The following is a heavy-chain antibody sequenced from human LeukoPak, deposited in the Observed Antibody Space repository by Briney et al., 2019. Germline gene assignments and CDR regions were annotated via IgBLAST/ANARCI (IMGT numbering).Heavy chain of an antibody. V-gene: IGHV3-21*01. Sequence: GGSLRLSCAASGFTFSSYSMNWVRQAPGKGLEWVSSISSSSSYIYYADSVKGRFTISRDNAKNSLYLQMSSLRAEDTAVYYCARGGRGYCSGGSCYAVYWGQGTLVTVSS. J-gene: IGHJ4*02. D-gene: IGHD2-15*01. CDR2: ISSSSSYI. CDR3: ARGGRGYCSGGSCYAVY. CDR1: GFTFSSYS.